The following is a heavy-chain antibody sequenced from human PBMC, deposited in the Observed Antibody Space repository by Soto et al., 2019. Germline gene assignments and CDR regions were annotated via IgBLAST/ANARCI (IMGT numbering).Heavy chain of an antibody. Sequence: PGGSLRLSCAASGFTFSSYGMHWVRQAPGKGLEWVAVISYDGSNKYYADSVKGRFTISRDNSKNTLYLQMNSLRAEDTAVYYCAKVDIGTYDYVWGSYRYTSSPGDGYYYYGMDVWGQGTTVTVSS. CDR1: GFTFSSYG. V-gene: IGHV3-30*18. J-gene: IGHJ6*02. D-gene: IGHD3-16*02. CDR2: ISYDGSNK. CDR3: AKVDIGTYDYVWGSYRYTSSPGDGYYYYGMDV.